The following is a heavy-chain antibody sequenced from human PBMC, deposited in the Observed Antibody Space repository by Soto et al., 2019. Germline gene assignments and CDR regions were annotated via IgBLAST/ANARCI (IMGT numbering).Heavy chain of an antibody. CDR3: ARGRISAAANWFDP. J-gene: IGHJ5*02. Sequence: QVQLQESGPGLVKPSETLSLTCTVSSGSISTYYWSWIRRPPGKGLEWIGCVDNSGNTDYNPSLKSRVTISADTSKNQFSLKMNSMTAADTAVYYCARGRISAAANWFDPWGQGTLVTVSS. CDR1: SGSISTYY. V-gene: IGHV4-59*01. D-gene: IGHD6-25*01. CDR2: VDNSGNT.